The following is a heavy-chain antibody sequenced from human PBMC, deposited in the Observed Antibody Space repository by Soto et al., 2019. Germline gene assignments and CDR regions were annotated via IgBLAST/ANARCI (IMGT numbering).Heavy chain of an antibody. V-gene: IGHV2-26*01. D-gene: IGHD6-19*01. CDR2: IDLSGEK. CDR3: ARRHLAVAVSPWFDT. J-gene: IGHJ5*02. Sequence: QVTLKESGPVLVKPTETLTLSCTVSWLSITDSEMGVSCIRQPPGPPLKWLAHIDLSGEKSYRTFLKSRLAISKDTSKSQIVLTMTNMDPADTATYYCARRHLAVAVSPWFDTWGQGIPVTVSS. CDR1: WLSITDSEMG.